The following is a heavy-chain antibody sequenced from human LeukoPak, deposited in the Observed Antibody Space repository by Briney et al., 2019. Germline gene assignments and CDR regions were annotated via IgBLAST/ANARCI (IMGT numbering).Heavy chain of an antibody. V-gene: IGHV4-59*01. J-gene: IGHJ4*02. D-gene: IGHD2-21*01. CDR3: ARESWAYSPFDS. Sequence: SETLSLTCTVSGDSIRNYWWAWIRQPPGKGLEWIGYIYYSGAPTSYNPSLKSRVTISIDTSRNQFSLRLSSVTAADTAVYYCARESWAYSPFDSWGQGILVTVSP. CDR1: GDSIRNYW. CDR2: IYYSGAPT.